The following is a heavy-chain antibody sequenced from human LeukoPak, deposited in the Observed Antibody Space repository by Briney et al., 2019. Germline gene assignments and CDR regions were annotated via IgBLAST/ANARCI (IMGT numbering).Heavy chain of an antibody. J-gene: IGHJ3*01. CDR3: ASFFYNWNDGFAFDX. Sequence: SQTLSLTCTVSGGSISSGSYYWSWIRQPAGKGLEWIGRIYTSGSTNYNPSLKSRVTISVDTSKNQFSLKLSSVTAADTAVYYCASFFYNWNDGFAFDXWGQGXMVTV. CDR2: IYTSGST. CDR1: GGSISSGSYY. V-gene: IGHV4-61*02. D-gene: IGHD1-20*01.